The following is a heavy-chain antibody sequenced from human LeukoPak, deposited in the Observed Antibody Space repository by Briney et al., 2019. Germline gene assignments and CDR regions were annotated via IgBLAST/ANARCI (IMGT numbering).Heavy chain of an antibody. CDR2: ISGSGGST. J-gene: IGHJ4*02. V-gene: IGHV3-23*01. D-gene: IGHD6-13*01. Sequence: PGGSLRLSCAASGFTFSSYGMSWVRQAPGKGLEWVSAISGSGGSTYYADSVKGRFTISRDNSKNTLYLQMNSLRADDTAVYYCAKGGSSSWDYFDYWGQGTLVTVSS. CDR3: AKGGSSSWDYFDY. CDR1: GFTFSSYG.